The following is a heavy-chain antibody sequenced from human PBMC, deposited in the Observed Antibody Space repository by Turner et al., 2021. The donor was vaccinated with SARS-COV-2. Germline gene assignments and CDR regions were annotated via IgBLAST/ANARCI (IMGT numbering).Heavy chain of an antibody. CDR3: AKMGGLYCSGGNCYSGRLDY. J-gene: IGHJ4*02. D-gene: IGHD2-15*01. V-gene: IGHV3-30*18. CDR1: GFTFSSYG. Sequence: QVQLVESGGGVVQPGRSLRRSCAAAGFTFSSYGMHWVRQAPGKGLEWVAVISYDGSNKYYADSVKGRFTISRDNSKNTLYLQMNSLRAEDTAVYYCAKMGGLYCSGGNCYSGRLDYWGQGTLVTVSS. CDR2: ISYDGSNK.